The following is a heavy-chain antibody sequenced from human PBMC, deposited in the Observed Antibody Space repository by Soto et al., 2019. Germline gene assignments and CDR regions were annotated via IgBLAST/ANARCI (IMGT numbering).Heavy chain of an antibody. CDR2: IYSKTAPI. V-gene: IGHV1-18*01. D-gene: IGHD5-12*01. CDR3: AGDIGFDIDY. CDR1: GYTFNDFG. Sequence: QVQLVQSGAEVQKPGASVKVSCKTSGYTFNDFGITWVRQAPGLGLEWLGWIYSKTAPINFAPKFQGRVIMTTDTSASTAYMELTSLPFDDSVVYFCAGDIGFDIDYWGQGTLVTVS. J-gene: IGHJ4*02.